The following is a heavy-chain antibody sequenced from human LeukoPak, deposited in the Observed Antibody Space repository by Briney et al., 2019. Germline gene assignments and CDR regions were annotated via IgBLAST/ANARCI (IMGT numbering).Heavy chain of an antibody. D-gene: IGHD3-22*01. J-gene: IGHJ3*02. CDR2: LNWNGGST. CDR1: GFTFDDYG. CDR3: ARAGDSSGYYLDGAFDI. V-gene: IGHV3-20*04. Sequence: GGSLRLSCAASGFTFDDYGMSWVRQAPGKGLEWVSGLNWNGGSTGYADSVKGRFTISRDNAKNSLYLQMNSLRAEDTALYYCARAGDSSGYYLDGAFDIWGQGTMVTVSS.